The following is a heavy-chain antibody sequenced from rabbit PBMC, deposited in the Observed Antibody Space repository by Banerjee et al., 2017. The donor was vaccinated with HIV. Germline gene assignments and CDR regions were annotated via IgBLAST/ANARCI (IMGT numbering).Heavy chain of an antibody. V-gene: IGHV1S47*01. Sequence: QEQLVESGGGLVQPGGSLKLSCKASGFDFSSYGVSWVRQAPGKGLEWIGYIDPIFGSTYYAIWLNGRFTISRHNSQNTLYLHLNSLTAAVTATYFCARKSRYVGYAWLSRLDLWGPGTLVTVS. CDR3: ARKSRYVGYAWLSRLDL. CDR2: IDPIFGST. J-gene: IGHJ3*01. D-gene: IGHD6-1*01. CDR1: GFDFSSYG.